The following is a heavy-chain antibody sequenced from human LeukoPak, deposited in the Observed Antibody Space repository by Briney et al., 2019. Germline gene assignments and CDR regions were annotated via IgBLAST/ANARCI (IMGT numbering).Heavy chain of an antibody. CDR3: ATDPGLVAARPRGWFDP. Sequence: ASVKVSCKDPGGTFSSYAISWVRQAPGQGLEWMGRIIPIFGTANYAQKFQGRVTITTDESTSTAYMELSSLRAEDTAVYYCATDPGLVAARPRGWFDPWGQGTLVTVSS. D-gene: IGHD6-6*01. CDR1: GGTFSSYA. J-gene: IGHJ5*02. V-gene: IGHV1-69*05. CDR2: IIPIFGTA.